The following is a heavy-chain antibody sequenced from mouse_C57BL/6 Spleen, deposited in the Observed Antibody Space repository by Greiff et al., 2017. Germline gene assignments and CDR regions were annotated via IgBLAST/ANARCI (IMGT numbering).Heavy chain of an antibody. J-gene: IGHJ4*01. Sequence: VQLQQSGAELVRPGASVTLSCKASGYTFTDYEMHWVKQTPVHGLEWIGAIDPETGGAAYNQKFKGKAILTADKSSSTAYMEVRSLTSEDSAVYYCTRRFYYGFSYAMDCWGPGTSVTVSS. D-gene: IGHD2-2*01. CDR3: TRRFYYGFSYAMDC. CDR2: IDPETGGA. CDR1: GYTFTDYE. V-gene: IGHV1-15*01.